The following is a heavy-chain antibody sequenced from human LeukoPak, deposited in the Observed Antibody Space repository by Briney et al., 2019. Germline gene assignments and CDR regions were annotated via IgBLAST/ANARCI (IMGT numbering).Heavy chain of an antibody. D-gene: IGHD6-19*01. V-gene: IGHV3-23*01. CDR3: AKGYSSGWANWLDP. Sequence: GGSLRLSCVASGFTFSSYAMTWVRQASGKGLEWVSGISGSGSGTYYADSVKGRFTISRDNSKNTLYLQLNSLRAEDTAVYYCAKGYSSGWANWLDPWGQGTLVTVSS. CDR1: GFTFSSYA. CDR2: ISGSGSGT. J-gene: IGHJ5*02.